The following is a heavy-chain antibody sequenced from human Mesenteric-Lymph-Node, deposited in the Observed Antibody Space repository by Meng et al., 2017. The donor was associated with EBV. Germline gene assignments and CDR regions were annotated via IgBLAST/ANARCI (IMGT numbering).Heavy chain of an antibody. Sequence: EVQLVESGGGRVKPGESLRLSCAASGFTFSSYGMNWVRQAPGKGLEWVSSISTSSSIYYADSVRGRFTISRDNAKNSLYLQMNSLRAEDTAVYYCTRALGDSTGFWGQGTLVTVSS. J-gene: IGHJ4*02. CDR2: ISTSSSI. D-gene: IGHD3-16*01. CDR1: GFTFSSYG. V-gene: IGHV3-21*01. CDR3: TRALGDSTGF.